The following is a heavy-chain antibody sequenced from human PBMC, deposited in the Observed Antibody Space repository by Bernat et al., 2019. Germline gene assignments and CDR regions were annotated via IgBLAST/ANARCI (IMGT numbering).Heavy chain of an antibody. D-gene: IGHD6-13*01. CDR3: ARTQIAAAGTWYFDY. V-gene: IGHV3-30-3*01. CDR1: GFTFSSYA. J-gene: IGHJ4*02. Sequence: QVQLVESGGGVVQPGRSLRLSCAASGFTFSSYAMHWVRQAPGKGLEWVAVISYDGSNKYYADSVKGRFTISRDNSKNTLYLKMNSLRAEDTAVYYCARTQIAAAGTWYFDYWGQGTLVTVSS. CDR2: ISYDGSNK.